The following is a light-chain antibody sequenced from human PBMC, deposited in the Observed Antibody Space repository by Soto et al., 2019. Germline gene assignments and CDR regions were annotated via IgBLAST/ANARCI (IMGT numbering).Light chain of an antibody. CDR1: QTISSS. J-gene: IGKJ2*01. Sequence: DIPMTQSPSTLSASVGDRVTITCRASQTISSSLAWYQHKPGKAPKLLIFDATTLQSGVPSRFSGSGFGTEFTLTITGLQPDDFATYYCQHHNDYTPVTFGQGTKLEIK. CDR3: QHHNDYTPVT. V-gene: IGKV1-5*01. CDR2: DAT.